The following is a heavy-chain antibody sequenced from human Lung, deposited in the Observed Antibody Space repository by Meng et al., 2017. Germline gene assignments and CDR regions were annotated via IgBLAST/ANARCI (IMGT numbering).Heavy chain of an antibody. V-gene: IGHV1-2*06. CDR3: ARDEDISAAGKLFGDY. CDR2: INPKSGDT. D-gene: IGHD6-13*01. Sequence: QVQLWKSGAEVRKPGASVKVSCKASGYTFPDYWLHWVRRAPGQGLEWMGRINPKSGDTHYAQRFQGRVTMTGDTSISTAFMELSGLRSDDTAMYYCARDEDISAAGKLFGDYWGQGTLVTVSS. J-gene: IGHJ4*02. CDR1: GYTFPDYW.